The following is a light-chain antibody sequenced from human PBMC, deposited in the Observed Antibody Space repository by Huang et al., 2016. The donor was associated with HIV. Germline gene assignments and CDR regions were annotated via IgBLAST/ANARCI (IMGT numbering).Light chain of an antibody. Sequence: EIVTTQSPATLSVSPGDTASLSCSASQSVSSNLAWFQLKPGQAPRLLIYGPSIRAPGVPARFSGSGSGTEFTLTISSLQSEDFAFYYCQQYNSWPWTFGQGTKVEIK. CDR3: QQYNSWPWT. CDR1: QSVSSN. V-gene: IGKV3-15*01. CDR2: GPS. J-gene: IGKJ1*01.